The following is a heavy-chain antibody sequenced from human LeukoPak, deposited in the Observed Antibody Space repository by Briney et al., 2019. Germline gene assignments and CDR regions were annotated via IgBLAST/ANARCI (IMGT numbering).Heavy chain of an antibody. Sequence: GGSLRLSCAASGFTFSSYSMNWVRQAPGKGLEWVSYISSSSSSTIYYADSVKGRFTISRDNAKNSLYLQMNSLRAEDTAVYYCAGAKGRRFGELLYAFDYWGQGTLVTVSS. D-gene: IGHD3-10*01. CDR2: ISSSSSSTI. CDR3: AGAKGRRFGELLYAFDY. J-gene: IGHJ4*02. V-gene: IGHV3-48*01. CDR1: GFTFSSYS.